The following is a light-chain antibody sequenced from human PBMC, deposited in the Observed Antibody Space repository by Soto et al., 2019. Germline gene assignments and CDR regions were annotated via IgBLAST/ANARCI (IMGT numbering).Light chain of an antibody. J-gene: IGLJ1*01. Sequence: QSALTQPPSASGSPGQSVTISCTGTSSDVGAYNYVSWYQQHPGKVPKLMIYEVSKRPSGVPDRFSASKSGNTASLNVSGLQAEDEADYYCSSHGGSNNFYVFGTGTKLTVL. CDR1: SSDVGAYNY. CDR2: EVS. CDR3: SSHGGSNNFYV. V-gene: IGLV2-8*01.